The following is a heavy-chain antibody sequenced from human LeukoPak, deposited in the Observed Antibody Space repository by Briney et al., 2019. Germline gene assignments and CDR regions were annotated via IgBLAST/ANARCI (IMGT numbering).Heavy chain of an antibody. CDR1: GGSISSYYW. CDR3: AHAPPSDMTTVTTCFDY. V-gene: IGHV2-5*08. CDR2: IYWDDDK. D-gene: IGHD4-11*01. Sequence: TLSLTCTVSGGSISSYYWSWIRQPPGKALEWLALIYWDDDKRYSPSLKSRLTITKDTSKNQVVLTMTNMDPVDTATYYCAHAPPSDMTTVTTCFDYWGQGTLVTVSS. J-gene: IGHJ4*02.